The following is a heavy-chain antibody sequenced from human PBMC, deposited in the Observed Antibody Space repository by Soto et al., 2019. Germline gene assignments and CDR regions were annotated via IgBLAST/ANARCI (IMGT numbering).Heavy chain of an antibody. CDR3: ARDSVSRLYYDFWSGYYLGYYFDY. CDR1: GFTFSSYS. Sequence: EVQLVESGGGLVKPGGSLRLSCAASGFTFSSYSMNWVRQAPGKGLEWVSSISSSSSYIYYADSVKGRFTISRDNTKNSLYLQMNSLRAEDTAVYYCARDSVSRLYYDFWSGYYLGYYFDYWGQGTLVTVSS. J-gene: IGHJ4*02. D-gene: IGHD3-3*01. V-gene: IGHV3-21*01. CDR2: ISSSSSYI.